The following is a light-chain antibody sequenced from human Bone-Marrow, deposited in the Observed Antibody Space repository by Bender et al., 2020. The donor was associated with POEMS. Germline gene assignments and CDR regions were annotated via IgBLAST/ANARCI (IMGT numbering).Light chain of an antibody. CDR3: CSYTPSRTWV. CDR1: VGAYNY. Sequence: QSALTQPPSASGSPGQSVTISCTDVGAYNYVSWYQQHPGKAPKLILYEGSQRPSGIPNRFSGSKSGNTASLTISGLQPEDEADYFCCSYTPSRTWVFGGGTRLTVL. CDR2: EGS. V-gene: IGLV2-8*01. J-gene: IGLJ3*02.